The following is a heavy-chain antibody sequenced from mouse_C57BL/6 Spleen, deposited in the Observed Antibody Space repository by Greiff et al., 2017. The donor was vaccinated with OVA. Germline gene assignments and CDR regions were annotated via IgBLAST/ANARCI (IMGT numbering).Heavy chain of an antibody. CDR1: GYSFTGYY. Sequence: EVQLQQSGPELVKPGASVKISCKASGYSFTGYYMNWVKQSPEKSLEWIGEINPSTGGTTYNQKFKAKATLTVDKSSSTAYMQLKSLTSEDSAVYYCARKIYSSGIAMDYWGQGTSVTVSS. V-gene: IGHV1-42*01. D-gene: IGHD2-12*01. CDR3: ARKIYSSGIAMDY. CDR2: INPSTGGT. J-gene: IGHJ4*01.